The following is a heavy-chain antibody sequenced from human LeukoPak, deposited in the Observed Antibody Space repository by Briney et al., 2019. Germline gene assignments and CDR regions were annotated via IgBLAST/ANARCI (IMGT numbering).Heavy chain of an antibody. D-gene: IGHD6-19*01. CDR2: IYNSENT. J-gene: IGHJ2*01. Sequence: SESLSLTCTVSGGSVSSYYWSWIRQPPGKGLEWIGYIYNSENTKYNSSLESRVTISVDTSKNQFFLKLSSVTAADTAVYYCARFHSGPSGWYVLWYFDLWGRGTLVTVSS. CDR3: ARFHSGPSGWYVLWYFDL. CDR1: GGSVSSYY. V-gene: IGHV4-4*09.